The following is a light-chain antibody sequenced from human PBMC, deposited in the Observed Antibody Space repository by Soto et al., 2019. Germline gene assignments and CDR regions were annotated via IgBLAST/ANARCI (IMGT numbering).Light chain of an antibody. CDR1: QSVSSN. CDR2: GAS. J-gene: IGKJ1*01. V-gene: IGKV3-15*01. Sequence: EIVMTQSPDTLSVSPGERATLSCRASQSVSSNLAWYQKKPGQAPRLLIYGASTRATGIPARFSGSGSETEFSLTISSLQSEDFAVYYCQQYNNWWTFGQGTKVEIK. CDR3: QQYNNWWT.